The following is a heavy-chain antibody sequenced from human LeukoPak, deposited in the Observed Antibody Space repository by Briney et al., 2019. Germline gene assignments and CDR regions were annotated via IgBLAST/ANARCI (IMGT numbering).Heavy chain of an antibody. CDR2: IIPIFGTA. Sequence: ASVKVSCKASGGTFSSYAISWVRRAPGQGLEWMGGIIPIFGTANCAQKFQGRVTIAADESTSTAYMELSSLRSEDTAVYYCARDRGGYQGTTGAFDIWGQGTMVTVSS. J-gene: IGHJ3*02. D-gene: IGHD1-7*01. CDR1: GGTFSSYA. CDR3: ARDRGGYQGTTGAFDI. V-gene: IGHV1-69*13.